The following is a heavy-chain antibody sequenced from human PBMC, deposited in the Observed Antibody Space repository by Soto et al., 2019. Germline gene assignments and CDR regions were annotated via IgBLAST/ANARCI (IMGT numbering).Heavy chain of an antibody. CDR1: GYTFTSYY. V-gene: IGHV1-46*01. CDR3: AREARDYYGMDV. J-gene: IGHJ6*02. CDR2: INPSGGSK. Sequence: QVQLVQSGAEVKKPGASVKVSCKASGYTFTSYYMHWVRQSPGQGLEWVGVINPSGGSKTYAQNCQGRVSMTWDTSTSTVYMDLSSLRSEDTAVYYCAREARDYYGMDVWGQGTTVTVSS.